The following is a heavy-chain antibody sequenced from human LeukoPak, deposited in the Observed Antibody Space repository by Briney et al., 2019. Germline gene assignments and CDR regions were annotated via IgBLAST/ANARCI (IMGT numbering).Heavy chain of an antibody. D-gene: IGHD3-9*01. V-gene: IGHV3-30*03. CDR3: ARDPDILTGYFDY. J-gene: IGHJ4*02. Sequence: GRSLRLSCAASGFTFSSYGMHWVRQAPGKGLEWVAVISYDGSNKYYADSVKGRFTISRDNSKNTLYLQMNSLRAEDTAVYYCARDPDILTGYFDYWGQGTLVTVSS. CDR1: GFTFSSYG. CDR2: ISYDGSNK.